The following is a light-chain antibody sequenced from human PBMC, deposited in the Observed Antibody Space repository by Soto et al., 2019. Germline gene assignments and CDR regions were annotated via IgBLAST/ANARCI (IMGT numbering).Light chain of an antibody. CDR2: KAS. CDR3: QQYNTYPWT. V-gene: IGKV1-5*03. Sequence: DSQMTQSPSTLSASVGDRVTITCRASQSISSWLAWYQQKPGKAPKLLIYKASSLESGVPSRFSGSGSGTEFTLTISRLQPADFATYYCQQYNTYPWTFGQGTKVEIK. J-gene: IGKJ1*01. CDR1: QSISSW.